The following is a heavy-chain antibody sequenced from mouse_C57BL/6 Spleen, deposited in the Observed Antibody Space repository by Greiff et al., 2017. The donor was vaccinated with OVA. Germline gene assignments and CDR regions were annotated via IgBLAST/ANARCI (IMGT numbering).Heavy chain of an antibody. CDR3: TRGGYPLYFDY. CDR2: IDPETGGT. Sequence: VQLQQSGAELVRPGASVTLSCKASGYTFTDYEMHWVKQTPVHGLEWIGAIDPETGGTAYNQKFKGKAILTADKSSSTAYMELRSLTSEDSAVYYCTRGGYPLYFDYWGQGTTLTVSS. CDR1: GYTFTDYE. D-gene: IGHD2-2*01. V-gene: IGHV1-15*01. J-gene: IGHJ2*01.